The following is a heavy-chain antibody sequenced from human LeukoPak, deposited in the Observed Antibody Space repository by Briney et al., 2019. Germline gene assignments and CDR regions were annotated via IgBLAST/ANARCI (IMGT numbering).Heavy chain of an antibody. CDR2: INPNSGGT. J-gene: IGHJ6*02. Sequence: ASVKVSCKVSGYTFTGYYMHWVRQAPGQGLEWMGWINPNSGGTNYAQKFQGRVTMTRDTSISTAYMELSRLRSDDTAVYYCARGGRITIFGVDTYYYYGMDVWGQGTTVTVSS. CDR1: GYTFTGYY. V-gene: IGHV1-2*02. CDR3: ARGGRITIFGVDTYYYYGMDV. D-gene: IGHD3-3*01.